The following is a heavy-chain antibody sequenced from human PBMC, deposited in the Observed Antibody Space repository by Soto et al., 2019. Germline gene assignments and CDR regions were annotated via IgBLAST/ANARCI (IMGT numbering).Heavy chain of an antibody. CDR1: GGSISSGGYY. J-gene: IGHJ6*02. Sequence: QVQLQESGPGLVKPSQTLSLTCTVSGGSISSGGYYWSWIRQHPGKGLEWIGYIYYSGSTYYNPSLKSRVTISVDTSKNQFSLKLSSVTAADMAVYYCARDRGRYFDWLELPSGYYYYGMDVWGQGTTVTVSS. CDR3: ARDRGRYFDWLELPSGYYYYGMDV. D-gene: IGHD3-9*01. V-gene: IGHV4-31*03. CDR2: IYYSGST.